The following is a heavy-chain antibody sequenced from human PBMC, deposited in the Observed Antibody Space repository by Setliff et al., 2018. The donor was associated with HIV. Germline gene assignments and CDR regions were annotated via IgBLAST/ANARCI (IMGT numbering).Heavy chain of an antibody. V-gene: IGHV1-2*02. J-gene: IGHJ6*03. Sequence: GASVKVSCKASGYPFTDYYLHWVRQAPGQGLEWMGWINPDSGGTNFAQKFQGRVTMTRDTSISTSYMELTNLNYDDTAVFFCARGRRTAPGSFYHFYYMDVWGKGTTVTVSS. D-gene: IGHD6-13*01. CDR3: ARGRRTAPGSFYHFYYMDV. CDR1: GYPFTDYY. CDR2: INPDSGGT.